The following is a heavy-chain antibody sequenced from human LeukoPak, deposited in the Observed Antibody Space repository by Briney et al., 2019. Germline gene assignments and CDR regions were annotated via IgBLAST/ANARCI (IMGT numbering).Heavy chain of an antibody. CDR3: ARGARRGLFDY. CDR1: GFTFSSYS. J-gene: IGHJ4*02. CDR2: ISSSSSTI. V-gene: IGHV3-48*01. D-gene: IGHD3-10*01. Sequence: GGSLRLSCAASGFTFSSYSMNWVRQAPGKGLEWVSYISSSSSTIYYADSVKGRFTISRDNAKNSLYLQMNSLRAEDTAVYYCARGARRGLFDYWGQGTLVTVSS.